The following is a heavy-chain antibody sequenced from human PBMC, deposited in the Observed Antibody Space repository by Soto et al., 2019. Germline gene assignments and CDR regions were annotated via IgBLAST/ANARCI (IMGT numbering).Heavy chain of an antibody. D-gene: IGHD6-13*01. CDR1: GSTLGTYS. CDR2: ISSSSSII. J-gene: IGHJ6*02. CDR3: ARPYSNRLSSYYGMDV. Sequence: DVQLVESGGGLVQPGGSLRLSCAGSGSTLGTYSMNWVRQAPGKGLEWISYISSSSSIIYYADSVKGRFTISIDNAKSSLYLQMNSLRDEDTAVYYCARPYSNRLSSYYGMDVWGQGTTVIVSS. V-gene: IGHV3-48*02.